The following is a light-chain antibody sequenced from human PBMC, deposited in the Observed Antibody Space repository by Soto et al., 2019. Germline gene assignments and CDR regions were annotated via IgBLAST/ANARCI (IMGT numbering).Light chain of an antibody. CDR2: EVT. V-gene: IGLV2-8*01. Sequence: QSALTQPPSASGSPGQSVTISCTGTSSDVGGYNYVSWYQQHPGKAPKLMIYEVTKRPPGVPYRFSGSKSGTTASLTVSGVQDEDEDDYYSNSYAGTFNLVFGGGTKLTVL. J-gene: IGLJ3*02. CDR3: NSYAGTFNLV. CDR1: SSDVGGYNY.